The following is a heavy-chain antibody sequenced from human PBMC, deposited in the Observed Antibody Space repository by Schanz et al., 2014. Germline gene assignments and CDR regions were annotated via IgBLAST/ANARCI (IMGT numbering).Heavy chain of an antibody. CDR3: IQSPVPMAFDM. J-gene: IGHJ3*02. Sequence: QVQLVQSGAEVKKPGASVKVSCKTSGYTFTSIDFNWVRQATGQGLEWVGWINPKTGNSGCAQKFQGRVTRTGATAISTAYMELSRLGYEDTAVYYCIQSPVPMAFDMWGQGTKVTVSS. CDR1: GYTFTSID. CDR2: INPKTGNS. V-gene: IGHV1-8*01.